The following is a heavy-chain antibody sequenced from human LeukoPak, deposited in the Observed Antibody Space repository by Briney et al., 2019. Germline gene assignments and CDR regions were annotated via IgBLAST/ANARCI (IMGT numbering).Heavy chain of an antibody. Sequence: SETLSLTCTVSGGSISSGDYYWSWIRQPPGKGLEWIGYIYYSGSTYYNPSLKSRVTISVDTSKNQFSLKLSSVTAADTAVYYCARAGSIVGAVYWYFDLWGRGTLVTVSS. V-gene: IGHV4-30-4*01. CDR3: ARAGSIVGAVYWYFDL. J-gene: IGHJ2*01. CDR2: IYYSGST. D-gene: IGHD1-26*01. CDR1: GGSISSGDYY.